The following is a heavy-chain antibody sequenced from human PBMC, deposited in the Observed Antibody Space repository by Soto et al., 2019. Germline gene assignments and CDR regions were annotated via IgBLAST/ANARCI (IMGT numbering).Heavy chain of an antibody. Sequence: SVKVSCKASAGTFGSDAITWVRQAPGQGLEWVGRIIPIFGTTNYAQNLQGRVTISADKSTLTSYMELHSLTSDDTALYYCARDRTDSGYYTNWLDPWGQGTQVTSPQ. D-gene: IGHD3-22*01. CDR1: AGTFGSDA. CDR3: ARDRTDSGYYTNWLDP. CDR2: IIPIFGTT. J-gene: IGHJ5*02. V-gene: IGHV1-69*06.